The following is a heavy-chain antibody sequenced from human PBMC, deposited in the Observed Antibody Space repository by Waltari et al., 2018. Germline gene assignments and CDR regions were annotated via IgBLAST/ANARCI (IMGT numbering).Heavy chain of an antibody. D-gene: IGHD6-13*01. CDR1: GFTFRSLP. CDR3: ARGSWDYWYFDL. CDR2: ISYDGSNK. J-gene: IGHJ2*01. Sequence: QVQLVESGGGVVQPGRSLRLSCAASGFTFRSLPMHWVRQAPGKGLEWLTLISYDGSNKYYADSVKGRFTISRDNSKNTLYLQMNSLRAEDTAVYYCARGSWDYWYFDLWGRGTLVTVSS. V-gene: IGHV3-30-3*01.